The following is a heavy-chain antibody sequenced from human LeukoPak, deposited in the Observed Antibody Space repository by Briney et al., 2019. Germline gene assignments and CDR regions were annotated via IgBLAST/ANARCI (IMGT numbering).Heavy chain of an antibody. J-gene: IGHJ5*02. CDR2: INPSGGST. CDR3: AREGYSGYAIRYNWFDP. Sequence: ASVKVSCKASGYTFTSYYMHWVRQAPGQGLEWMGIINPSGGSTSYAQKFQGRVTMTRDTSTSTVYMELSSLRSEDTAVYYCAREGYSGYAIRYNWFDPWGQGTLVTVSS. D-gene: IGHD5-12*01. CDR1: GYTFTSYY. V-gene: IGHV1-46*01.